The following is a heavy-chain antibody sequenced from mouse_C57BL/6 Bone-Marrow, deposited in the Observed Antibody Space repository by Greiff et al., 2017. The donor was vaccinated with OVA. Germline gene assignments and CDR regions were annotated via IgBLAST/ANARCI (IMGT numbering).Heavy chain of an antibody. CDR3: AMTAQAYAMDY. Sequence: EVKLQESGGGLVKPGGSLKLSCAASGFTFSDYGMHWVRQAPEKGLEWVAYISSGSSTIYYADTVKGRFTISRDNAKNTLFLQMTSLRSEDTAMYYCAMTAQAYAMDYWGQGTSVTVSS. CDR1: GFTFSDYG. D-gene: IGHD3-2*02. V-gene: IGHV5-17*01. J-gene: IGHJ4*01. CDR2: ISSGSSTI.